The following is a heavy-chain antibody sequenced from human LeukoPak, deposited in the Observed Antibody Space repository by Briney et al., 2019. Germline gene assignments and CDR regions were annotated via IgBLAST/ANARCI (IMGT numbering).Heavy chain of an antibody. Sequence: GGSLRLSCAASGFTFSSYSMNWVRQAPGKGLEWVSSISSSSSYIYYADSVKGRSTISRDNAKNSLYLQMNSLRAEDTAVYYCARETPRYCSSTSCYGSYYYYYMDVWGKGTTVTVSS. CDR2: ISSSSSYI. V-gene: IGHV3-21*01. CDR1: GFTFSSYS. D-gene: IGHD2-2*01. J-gene: IGHJ6*03. CDR3: ARETPRYCSSTSCYGSYYYYYMDV.